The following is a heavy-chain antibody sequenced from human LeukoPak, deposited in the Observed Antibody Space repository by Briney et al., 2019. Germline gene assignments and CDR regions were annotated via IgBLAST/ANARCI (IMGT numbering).Heavy chain of an antibody. Sequence: PSETLSLTCTVSGGSISSSSYYWGWIRQPPGKGLEWIGSIYYSGSTNYNPSLKSRVTISVDTSKNQFSLKLSSVTAADTAVYYCARAERVIVGLSDNWFDPWGQGTLVTVSS. CDR1: GGSISSSSYY. CDR3: ARAERVIVGLSDNWFDP. D-gene: IGHD3-22*01. V-gene: IGHV4-39*07. J-gene: IGHJ5*02. CDR2: IYYSGST.